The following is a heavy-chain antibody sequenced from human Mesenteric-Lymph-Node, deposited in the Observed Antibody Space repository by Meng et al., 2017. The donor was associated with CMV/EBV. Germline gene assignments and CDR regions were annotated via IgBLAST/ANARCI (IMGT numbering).Heavy chain of an antibody. J-gene: IGHJ4*02. CDR2: IYYSGST. CDR1: GGSISSSSYY. V-gene: IGHV4-39*07. CDR3: ARDYNLYYFDY. D-gene: IGHD1-1*01. Sequence: SETLSLTCTVSGGSISSSSYYWGWIRQPPGKGLEWIGSIYYSGSTYYNPSLKSRVTISVDTSKNQFSLKLSSVTAADTAVYYCARDYNLYYFDYWGQGTLVTVSS.